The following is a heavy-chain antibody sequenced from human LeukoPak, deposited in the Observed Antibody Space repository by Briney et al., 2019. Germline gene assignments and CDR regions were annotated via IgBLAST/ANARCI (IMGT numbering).Heavy chain of an antibody. J-gene: IGHJ4*02. CDR1: GFTFSSYE. CDR3: AKFGRLGELSLGPAFGF. D-gene: IGHD3-16*02. V-gene: IGHV3-48*03. CDR2: ISSSGSTI. Sequence: GGSLRLSCAASGFTFSSYEMNWVRQAPGKGLEWVSYISSSGSTIYYADFLKGRFTISRDNSKNTVYLQMNSLRAEDTAVYYCAKFGRLGELSLGPAFGFWGQGTLVTVSS.